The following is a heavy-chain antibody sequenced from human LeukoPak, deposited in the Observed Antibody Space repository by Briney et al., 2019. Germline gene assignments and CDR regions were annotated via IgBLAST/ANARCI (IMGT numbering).Heavy chain of an antibody. CDR3: ASDRFSSSWFNAFDI. V-gene: IGHV1-2*04. CDR2: INPNSGGT. Sequence: ASVKVSCKASGYTFTGYYMHWVRQAPGQGLEWMGWINPNSGGTNYAQKFQGWVTMTRDTSISTAYMELSRLRSDDTAVYYCASDRFSSSWFNAFDIWGQGTMVTVSS. CDR1: GYTFTGYY. D-gene: IGHD6-13*01. J-gene: IGHJ3*02.